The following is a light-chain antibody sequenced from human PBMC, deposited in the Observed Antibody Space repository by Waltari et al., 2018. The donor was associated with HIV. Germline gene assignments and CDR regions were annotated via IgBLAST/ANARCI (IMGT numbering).Light chain of an antibody. CDR3: NSRDSTGNHVV. V-gene: IGLV3-19*01. Sequence: SSELTQDPAVSVALGQTVRITCQGDSLRSYYASWYQQKPGQAPVLVIYGKNNRPSGIPERFSGARSGNTASLTITEAQVEDEADYYCNSRDSTGNHVVFGGGTMLTVL. J-gene: IGLJ2*01. CDR2: GKN. CDR1: SLRSYY.